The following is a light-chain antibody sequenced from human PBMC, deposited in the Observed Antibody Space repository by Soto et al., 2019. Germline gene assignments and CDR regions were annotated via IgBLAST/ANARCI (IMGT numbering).Light chain of an antibody. J-gene: IGKJ1*01. CDR2: GTS. CDR1: QSVRSNC. CDR3: QQYGRPPQT. Sequence: DIVLTQSPGTLSLSPGERATLSCRASQSVRSNCLAWYQHKPGQAPRLLIYGTSSRATDIPDRFTGSGSGTDFTLTISRLEPEDFAVYSCQQYGRPPQTFGQGTKVDIK. V-gene: IGKV3-20*01.